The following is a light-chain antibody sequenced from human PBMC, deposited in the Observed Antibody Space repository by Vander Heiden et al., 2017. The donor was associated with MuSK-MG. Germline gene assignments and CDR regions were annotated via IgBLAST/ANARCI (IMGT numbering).Light chain of an antibody. CDR3: LLHNSYLTWT. CDR1: QGIRND. Sequence: DIQMTQSPSSLSASVGDRVTITCRASQGIRNDLAWYQQKPGKAPKRLIYAASSLQSGVPSRFSGSGYGTEFTLTISSRKPEDFAPYYCLLHNSYLTWTFGQGTKVEIK. J-gene: IGKJ1*01. CDR2: AAS. V-gene: IGKV1-17*01.